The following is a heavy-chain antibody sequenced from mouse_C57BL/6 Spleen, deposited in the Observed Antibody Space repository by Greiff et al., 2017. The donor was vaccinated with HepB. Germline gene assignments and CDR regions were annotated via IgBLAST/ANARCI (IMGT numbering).Heavy chain of an antibody. V-gene: IGHV1-4*01. J-gene: IGHJ4*01. CDR1: GYTFTSYT. Sequence: VKLQESGAELARPGASVKMSCKASGYTFTSYTMHWVKQRPGQGLEWIGYINPSSGYTKYNQKFKDKATLTADKSSSTAYMQLSSLTSEDSAVYYCASPLYDGYYLYAMDYWGQGTSVTVSS. CDR2: INPSSGYT. CDR3: ASPLYDGYYLYAMDY. D-gene: IGHD2-3*01.